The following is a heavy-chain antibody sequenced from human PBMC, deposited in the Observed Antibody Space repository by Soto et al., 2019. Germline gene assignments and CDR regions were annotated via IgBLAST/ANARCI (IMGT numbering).Heavy chain of an antibody. CDR2: IYWDDDK. CDR3: AHSKLSGSNCYSRWYFGL. V-gene: IGHV2-5*02. J-gene: IGHJ2*01. D-gene: IGHD2-2*01. Sequence: QITLKESGPTLVKPTQTLTLTCTFSGFSLTTGGVAVGWISQPPGKALEWLALIYWDDDKRYSPSLKSRLSITTGSSYDHLVLTVTNMDPVNIATYYCAHSKLSGSNCYSRWYFGLCGRGTLVTVST. CDR1: GFSLTTGGVA.